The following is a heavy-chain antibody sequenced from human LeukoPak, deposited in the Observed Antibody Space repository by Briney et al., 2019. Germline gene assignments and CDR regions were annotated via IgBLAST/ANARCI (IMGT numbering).Heavy chain of an antibody. CDR2: ISAYNGNT. CDR3: ARDRGTWIQLWLIDY. CDR1: GYTFTIYG. Sequence: GASVNVSCKASGYTFTIYGISWVRQAPGQGLEWMGWISAYNGNTNYAQKFQGRVTVTTDTSTSTAYMELRSLRSDDTAVYYCARDRGTWIQLWLIDYWGQGTLVTVSS. J-gene: IGHJ4*02. V-gene: IGHV1-18*01. D-gene: IGHD5-18*01.